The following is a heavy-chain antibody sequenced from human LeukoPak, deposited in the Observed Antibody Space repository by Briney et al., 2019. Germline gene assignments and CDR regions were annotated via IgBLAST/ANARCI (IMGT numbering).Heavy chain of an antibody. CDR3: ARDRGSNSWYKGGWFDP. Sequence: PGGSLRLSCAASGFTFSSYGMHWVRQAPGKGLEWVAVIWYDGSNKFYADSVKGRFTISRDNSKNTLDLQMNSLRAEDTAVYYCARDRGSNSWYKGGWFDPWGQGTLVTVSS. CDR2: IWYDGSNK. V-gene: IGHV3-33*01. D-gene: IGHD2-2*01. J-gene: IGHJ5*02. CDR1: GFTFSSYG.